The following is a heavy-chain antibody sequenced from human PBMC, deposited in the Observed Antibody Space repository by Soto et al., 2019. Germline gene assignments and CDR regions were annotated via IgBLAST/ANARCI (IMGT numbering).Heavy chain of an antibody. J-gene: IGHJ5*02. Sequence: PSETLSLTCTVSGGSISSGGYYWSWIRQHPGKGLEWIGYIYYSGTTYYNPSLKSRVTISVDTSKNQFSLKLSSVSAADTALYYCARSPGYFTISSLDPWGQGTLVTVSS. CDR2: IYYSGTT. V-gene: IGHV4-31*03. D-gene: IGHD2-8*01. CDR3: ARSPGYFTISSLDP. CDR1: GGSISSGGYY.